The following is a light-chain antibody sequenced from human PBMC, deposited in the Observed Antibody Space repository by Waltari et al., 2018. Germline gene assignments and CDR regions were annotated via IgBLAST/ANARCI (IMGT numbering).Light chain of an antibody. CDR2: GAS. CDR1: QSINTY. Sequence: DIQMTQSPSSLSASVGDRVTITCRASQSINTYLHWYQQKSGKAPKLLLYGASTLQSGVPSRFSGSGSGTDFTLTISSLQTEDFATYYCQQTYRTPRMFGQGTKVEIK. V-gene: IGKV1-39*01. CDR3: QQTYRTPRM. J-gene: IGKJ1*01.